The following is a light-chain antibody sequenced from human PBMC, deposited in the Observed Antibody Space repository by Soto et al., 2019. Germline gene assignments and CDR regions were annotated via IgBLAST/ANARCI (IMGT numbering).Light chain of an antibody. CDR1: QCVSGW. Sequence: DIQITHSPSALSASVGDTVTVTFLASQCVSGWLAWYQQKPGEAPKLLIYDASALPRGVPSRFSGSGSGTTFTLTISSLQPDDVATYYCQKYNDYSWKFGQGTKVDIK. V-gene: IGKV1-5*01. CDR3: QKYNDYSWK. J-gene: IGKJ1*01. CDR2: DAS.